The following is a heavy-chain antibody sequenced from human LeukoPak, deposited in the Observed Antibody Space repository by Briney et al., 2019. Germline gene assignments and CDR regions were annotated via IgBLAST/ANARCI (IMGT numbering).Heavy chain of an antibody. Sequence: SGPTLVKPTQTLTLTCTFSGFSLSTSGVAVAWIRQPPGKALEWLTLIYWNDDRRYSPSLKTRLSITKDTSNNRVVQTMTNVDPVDKGTNYCAHRLWDGSYYTSGGATRLPYFDPWGPGIRVTVSS. D-gene: IGHD3-3*01. CDR1: GFSLSTSGVA. V-gene: IGHV2-5*01. J-gene: IGHJ5*02. CDR3: AHRLWDGSYYTSGGATRLPYFDP. CDR2: IYWNDDR.